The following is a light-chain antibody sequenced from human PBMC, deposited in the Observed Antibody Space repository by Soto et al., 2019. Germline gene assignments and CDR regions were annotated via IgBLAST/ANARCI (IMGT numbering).Light chain of an antibody. CDR1: QSVSSAY. Sequence: EIVLTQSPGTLSLSPGERATLSCRASQSVSSAYLAWYQQIPGQAPRLLIYGASSRATGIPDRFSGSGSGTDFTLTISGLEPEDFAVYSCQQPGSSFYTVGQGTKLEIK. V-gene: IGKV3-20*01. CDR3: QQPGSSFYT. J-gene: IGKJ2*01. CDR2: GAS.